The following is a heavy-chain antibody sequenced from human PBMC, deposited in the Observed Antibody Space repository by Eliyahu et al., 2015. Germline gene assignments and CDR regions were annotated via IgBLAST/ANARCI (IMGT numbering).Heavy chain of an antibody. CDR1: GYXFTGXX. J-gene: IGHJ3*02. V-gene: IGHV1-2*02. Sequence: QVQLVQSGAEVKKPGASVKVXXKASGYXFTGXXXHWVRQAPGXGLEWMGWINPNXGGTNYAQKFQGRVTMTRDTSISTAYMELSRLRSDDTAVYYCASSYSYGYTHAFDIWGQGTMVTVSS. D-gene: IGHD5-18*01. CDR3: ASSYSYGYTHAFDI. CDR2: INPNXGGT.